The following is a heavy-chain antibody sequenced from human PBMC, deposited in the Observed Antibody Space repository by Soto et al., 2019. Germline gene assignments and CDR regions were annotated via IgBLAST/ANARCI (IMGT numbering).Heavy chain of an antibody. Sequence: XGFLRLSCAASGFIFSDTYTNWVRQAPGKGLEWVSVIYRGVDTYYADSVKGRFTISRDNSTVYLQMNNLRAEDTAMYYCAKEGIGGIFGAGGFDHWGQGTLVTVSS. CDR2: IYRGVDT. CDR1: GFIFSDTY. CDR3: AKEGIGGIFGAGGFDH. D-gene: IGHD3-3*01. J-gene: IGHJ5*02. V-gene: IGHV3-53*01.